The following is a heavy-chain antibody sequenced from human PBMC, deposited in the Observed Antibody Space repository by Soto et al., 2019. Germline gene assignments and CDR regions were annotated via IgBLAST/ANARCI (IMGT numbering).Heavy chain of an antibody. D-gene: IGHD3-22*01. V-gene: IGHV3-30*18. CDR2: ISDDGIKK. Sequence: HPGGSLRLSGAASGFRFSSYCIHWVRQAPGKGLEWVAVISDDGIKKNFGAFVKGRFTISRDNSKNTLDLQMNSLRVEDTAVYYCAKVWDDNDCDSRGSKPPGYWGQGTLVTVCS. J-gene: IGHJ4*02. CDR3: AKVWDDNDCDSRGSKPPGY. CDR1: GFRFSSYC.